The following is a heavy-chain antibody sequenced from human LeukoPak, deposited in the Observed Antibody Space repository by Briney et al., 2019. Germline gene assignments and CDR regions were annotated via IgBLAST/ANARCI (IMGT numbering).Heavy chain of an antibody. J-gene: IGHJ4*02. Sequence: GRSLRLSCAASGFTFSSYAMHWVRQAPGKGLEWVAVISYDGSNKYYADSVKGRFTISRDNSKNTLYLQMNSLRAEDTAVYYCAKPLSAAAGHPNDYWGQGTLVTVSS. CDR3: AKPLSAAAGHPNDY. CDR1: GFTFSSYA. V-gene: IGHV3-30-3*02. D-gene: IGHD6-13*01. CDR2: ISYDGSNK.